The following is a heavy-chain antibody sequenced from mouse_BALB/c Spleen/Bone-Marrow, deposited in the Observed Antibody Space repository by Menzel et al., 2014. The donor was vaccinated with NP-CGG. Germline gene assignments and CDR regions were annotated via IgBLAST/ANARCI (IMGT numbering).Heavy chain of an antibody. D-gene: IGHD6-1*01. Sequence: EVKLMESGPELVKPGASVKMSCKASGYTFTSYVMHWVKQKPGQGLEWIGYVNPYNDGTKYDEKFKGKATLTSDKSSSTAYMELSSLTSEDSAVYYCARRGRIAEALGYWGQGTTLTVSS. CDR1: GYTFTSYV. V-gene: IGHV1-14*01. J-gene: IGHJ2*01. CDR3: ARRGRIAEALGY. CDR2: VNPYNDGT.